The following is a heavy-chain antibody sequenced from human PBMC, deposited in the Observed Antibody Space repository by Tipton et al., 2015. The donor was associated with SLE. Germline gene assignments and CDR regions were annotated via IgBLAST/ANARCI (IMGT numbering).Heavy chain of an antibody. D-gene: IGHD6-19*01. CDR2: IYHSGST. CDR3: ARVPGAGTGYDY. V-gene: IGHV4-61*05. J-gene: IGHJ4*02. Sequence: TLSLTCTVSGGSISDSRHYGVWIRQHPGKGLEWLGEIYHSGSTNYNPSLKSRVTISVDKSKNQFSLKLSSVTAADTAVYYCARVPGAGTGYDYWGQGTLVTVSS. CDR1: GGSISDSRHY.